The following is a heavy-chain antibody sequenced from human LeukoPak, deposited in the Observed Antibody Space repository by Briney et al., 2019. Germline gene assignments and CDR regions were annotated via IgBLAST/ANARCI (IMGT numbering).Heavy chain of an antibody. CDR2: ISGSGGST. CDR1: GFTFSSYA. V-gene: IGHV3-23*01. CDR3: AKPVGGFGDHY. D-gene: IGHD3-10*01. J-gene: IGHJ4*02. Sequence: GGSLRLSCAASGFTFSSYAMSWVRQAPGKGLEWVSAISGSGGSTYYADSVKGRFTISRDSSKNTLYLQMNSLRAEDTAVYYCAKPVGGFGDHYWGQGTLVTVSS.